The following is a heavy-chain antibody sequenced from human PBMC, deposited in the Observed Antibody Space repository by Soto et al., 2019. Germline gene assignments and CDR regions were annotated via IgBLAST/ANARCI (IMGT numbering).Heavy chain of an antibody. CDR1: GGSVSSNICY. J-gene: IGHJ4*02. CDR2: IYYSGCT. V-gene: IGHV4-31*03. D-gene: IGHD3-22*01. CDR3: ARRYDDDSGGYLFDY. Sequence: SETLSFPGSVSGGSVSSNICYWTWIRQHPGKGPEWIGHIYYSGCTYYNPSLMSRVTLSLDMSKNQFSLNLTSVSAADTDLYYCARRYDDDSGGYLFDYWGQGTLVTV.